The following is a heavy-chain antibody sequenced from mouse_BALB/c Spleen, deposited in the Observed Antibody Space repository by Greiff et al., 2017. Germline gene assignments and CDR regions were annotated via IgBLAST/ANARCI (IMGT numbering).Heavy chain of an antibody. CDR3: ARQDGNYGAMDY. Sequence: EVQVVESGGGLVQPGGSLKLSCAASGFTFSSYTMSWVRQTPEKRLEWVAYISNGGGSTYYPDTLKGRFTISRDNAKNTLYLQMSSLKSEDTAMYYCARQDGNYGAMDYWGQGTSVTVSS. V-gene: IGHV5-12-2*01. CDR2: ISNGGGST. J-gene: IGHJ4*01. CDR1: GFTFSSYT. D-gene: IGHD2-1*01.